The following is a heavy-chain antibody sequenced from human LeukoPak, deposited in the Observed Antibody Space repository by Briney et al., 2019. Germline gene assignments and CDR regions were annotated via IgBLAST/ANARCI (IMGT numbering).Heavy chain of an antibody. CDR3: AGAQGGNWFDP. J-gene: IGHJ5*02. CDR2: IYHSGST. V-gene: IGHV4-38-2*01. CDR1: GYSISSGYY. D-gene: IGHD3-16*01. Sequence: SETLSLTCAVSGYSISSGYYWGWIRQPPGKGLEWIGSIYHSGSTYYNPSLKSRVTISVDTSKNQFSLKLSSVTAADTAVYYCAGAQGGNWFDPWGQGTLVTVSS.